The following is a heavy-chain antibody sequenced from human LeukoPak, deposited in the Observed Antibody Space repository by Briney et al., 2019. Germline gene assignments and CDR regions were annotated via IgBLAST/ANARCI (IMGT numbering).Heavy chain of an antibody. CDR1: GYTFISYY. Sequence: ASVKVSCKASGYTFISYYMHWVRQAPGQGLEWMGILNPSGGSTTYAQKFQGRVTMTRDTSTSTVYMELSSLRSEDTAVCYCAKGGDYDFWSGYSYYFDYWGQGTLVSVSS. J-gene: IGHJ4*02. V-gene: IGHV1-46*01. CDR2: LNPSGGST. D-gene: IGHD3-3*01. CDR3: AKGGDYDFWSGYSYYFDY.